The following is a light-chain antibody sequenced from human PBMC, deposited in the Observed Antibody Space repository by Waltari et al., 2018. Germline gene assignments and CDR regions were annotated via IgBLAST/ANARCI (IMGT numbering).Light chain of an antibody. Sequence: SSVKLTCTLSSGHSSYIIAWHQQQPGKAPRYLMKLEGSGSYNKGSGVPDRFSGSSSGADRFLTISNLQSEDEADYYCETWDSRTLGVFGGGTKLSVL. J-gene: IGLJ3*02. CDR3: ETWDSRTLGV. CDR2: LEGSGSY. V-gene: IGLV4-60*03. CDR1: SGHSSYI.